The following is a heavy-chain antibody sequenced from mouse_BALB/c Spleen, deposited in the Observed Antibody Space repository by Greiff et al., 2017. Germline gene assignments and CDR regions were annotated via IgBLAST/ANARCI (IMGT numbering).Heavy chain of an antibody. CDR1: GYTFTSYV. V-gene: IGHV1-14*01. J-gene: IGHJ1*01. D-gene: IGHD1-2*01. Sequence: VQLKESGPELVKPGASVKMSCKASGYTFTSYVMHWVKQKPGQGLEWIGYINPYNDGTKYNEKFKGKATLTSDKSSSTAYMELSSLTSEDSAVYYCARSLTTATNWYFDVWGAGTTVTVSS. CDR3: ARSLTTATNWYFDV. CDR2: INPYNDGT.